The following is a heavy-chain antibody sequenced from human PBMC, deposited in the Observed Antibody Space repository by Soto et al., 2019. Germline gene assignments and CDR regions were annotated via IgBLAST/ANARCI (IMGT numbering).Heavy chain of an antibody. CDR1: GYSFTSYW. CDR3: ARPTYYYHDSSGYGNYYYYGMDV. CDR2: IYPGDSDT. J-gene: IGHJ6*02. V-gene: IGHV5-51*01. Sequence: GESLKISCKGSGYSFTSYWIGWVRQMPGKGLEWMGIIYPGDSDTRYSPSFQGQVTISADKSTSTAYLQWSSLKASDTAMYYCARPTYYYHDSSGYGNYYYYGMDVWGQGTTVTVSS. D-gene: IGHD3-22*01.